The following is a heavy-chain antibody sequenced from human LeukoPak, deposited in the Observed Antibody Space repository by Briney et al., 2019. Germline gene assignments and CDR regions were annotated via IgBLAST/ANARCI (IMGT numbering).Heavy chain of an antibody. CDR3: AKDGDYGDYSSFDY. Sequence: GGSLRLSCAASGFTFSSYGMHWVRQAPGKGLEWVAVISYDGSNKYYADSVKGRFTISRDNSKNTLYLQMNSLRAEDTAVYYCAKDGDYGDYSSFDYWGQGTLVTVSS. J-gene: IGHJ4*02. D-gene: IGHD4-17*01. CDR1: GFTFSSYG. V-gene: IGHV3-30*18. CDR2: ISYDGSNK.